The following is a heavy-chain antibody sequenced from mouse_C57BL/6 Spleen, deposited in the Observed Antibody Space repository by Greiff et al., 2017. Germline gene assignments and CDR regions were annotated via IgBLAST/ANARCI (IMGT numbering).Heavy chain of an antibody. CDR1: GYTFTSYW. J-gene: IGHJ2*01. D-gene: IGHD1-1*01. CDR3: ARGNGSRGDFDY. Sequence: QVQLQQPGAELVKPGASVKLSCKASGYTFTSYWMHWVKQRPGQGLEWIGMIHPNSGSTNYNEKFKSKATLTVDKSSSTAYMQLSSLTSEDSAVDYCARGNGSRGDFDYWGKGTTLTVSS. CDR2: IHPNSGST. V-gene: IGHV1-64*01.